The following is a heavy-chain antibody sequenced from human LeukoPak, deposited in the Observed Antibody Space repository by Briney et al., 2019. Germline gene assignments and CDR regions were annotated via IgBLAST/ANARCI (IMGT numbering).Heavy chain of an antibody. V-gene: IGHV3-53*01. Sequence: QPGGSLRLSCAASGFTISSYYMAWVRQAPGKGLEWVPVIYHSGNTDYADSVKGRFTISRDNSKNTVYLQMSSLRAEDTAVYYCARVRVTGYSNFAYWGQGTLVTVSS. J-gene: IGHJ4*02. CDR3: ARVRVTGYSNFAY. D-gene: IGHD3-9*01. CDR1: GFTISSYY. CDR2: IYHSGNT.